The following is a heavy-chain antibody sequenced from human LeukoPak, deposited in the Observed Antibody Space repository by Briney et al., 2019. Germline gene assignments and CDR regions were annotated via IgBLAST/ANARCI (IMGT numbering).Heavy chain of an antibody. J-gene: IGHJ4*02. D-gene: IGHD3-22*01. V-gene: IGHV1-2*02. CDR1: GYTFTGYY. CDR2: INPNSGGT. Sequence: ASVKVSCKASGYTFTGYYMHWVRQAPGQGLEWMGWINPNSGGTNYAQKFQGRATMTRDTSISTAYMELSRLRSDDTAVYYCARDYYDSSACDYWGQGTLVTVSS. CDR3: ARDYYDSSACDY.